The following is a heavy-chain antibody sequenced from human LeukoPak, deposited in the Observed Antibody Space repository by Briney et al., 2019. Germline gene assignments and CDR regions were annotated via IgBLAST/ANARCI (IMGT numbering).Heavy chain of an antibody. Sequence: GGSLRLSCAASGFTFSSYWMSWVRQAPGKGLEWVANIKQDGSEKYYVDSVKGRFTISRDNAKNSLYLQMNSLRAEDTAVYYCARDRRMLGFLEWYSPTPGQLDYWGQGTLVTVSS. CDR1: GFTFSSYW. CDR3: ARDRRMLGFLEWYSPTPGQLDY. D-gene: IGHD3-3*01. CDR2: IKQDGSEK. J-gene: IGHJ4*02. V-gene: IGHV3-7*01.